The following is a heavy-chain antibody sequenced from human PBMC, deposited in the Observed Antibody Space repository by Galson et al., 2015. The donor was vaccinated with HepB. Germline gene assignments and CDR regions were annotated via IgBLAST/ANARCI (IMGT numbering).Heavy chain of an antibody. V-gene: IGHV3-30*02. D-gene: IGHD5-18*01. Sequence: SLRLSCAASGFTFTYHAMHWVRQGPGKGLEWVAYLRSDGSKTYYGDSVKGRFTISRDISKNTVYLQMNSLRAEDTAVYYCAKGGIQGSYYFDFWGQGTLVTVSS. CDR1: GFTFTYHA. CDR3: AKGGIQGSYYFDF. CDR2: LRSDGSKT. J-gene: IGHJ4*02.